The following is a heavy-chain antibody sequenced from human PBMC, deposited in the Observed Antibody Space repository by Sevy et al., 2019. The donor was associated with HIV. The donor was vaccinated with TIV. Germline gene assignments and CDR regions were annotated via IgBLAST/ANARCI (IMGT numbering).Heavy chain of an antibody. CDR3: AKNTAAVGVGGLDY. J-gene: IGHJ4*02. V-gene: IGHV3-30*02. CDR1: GFTFSYSG. CDR2: IQFDGSSQ. Sequence: GGSLRLSCAASGFTFSYSGMHWVRQAPGKGLEWVTFIQFDGSSQYYAESVKGRFTILRDNTKNTLYLQMNSLRRDDTAVYYCAKNTAAVGVGGLDYWGQGALVTVSS. D-gene: IGHD2-8*02.